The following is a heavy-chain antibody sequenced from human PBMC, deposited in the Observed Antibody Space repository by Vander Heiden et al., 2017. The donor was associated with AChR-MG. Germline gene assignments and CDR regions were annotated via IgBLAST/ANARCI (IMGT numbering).Heavy chain of an antibody. V-gene: IGHV3-64D*06. CDR1: GFTFRSYA. D-gene: IGHD3-22*01. J-gene: IGHJ4*02. CDR3: VKGGYYYDSSSYDY. Sequence: EVQLVESGGGLVQPGGSLRLSCSASGFTFRSYAMHWVRQAPGKGLEYVSAISSNGGSTYYADSVKGRFTISRDNSKNTLYLQMSSLRAEDTAVYYCVKGGYYYDSSSYDYWGQGTLVTVSS. CDR2: ISSNGGST.